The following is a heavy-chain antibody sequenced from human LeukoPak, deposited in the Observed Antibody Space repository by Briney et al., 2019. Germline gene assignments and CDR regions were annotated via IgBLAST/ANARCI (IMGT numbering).Heavy chain of an antibody. J-gene: IGHJ4*02. D-gene: IGHD2-21*01. CDR1: GFTFSSYA. CDR3: AKFLPTHIVVANYYFDY. V-gene: IGHV3-23*01. CDR2: ISGSGGST. Sequence: GGSLRLSCAASGFTFSSYAVSWVRQAPGKGLEWVSAISGSGGSTYYADSVKGRFTISRDNSKNTLYLQMNSLRAEDTAVYYCAKFLPTHIVVANYYFDYWGQGTLVTVSS.